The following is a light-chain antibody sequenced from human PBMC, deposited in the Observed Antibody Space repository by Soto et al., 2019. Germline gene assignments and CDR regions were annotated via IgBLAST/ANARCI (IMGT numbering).Light chain of an antibody. J-gene: IGKJ3*01. Sequence: DVVLTQSPLALPVTLGQPASISCRSSQSLVYSDGNTYLTWFHQRPGQSPRRLIYRVSNRDSGVPDRISGRESGTDLKLTISRVEAEDVGIYYCVQGRHWDAITFGHGSKVD. V-gene: IGKV2-30*01. CDR1: QSLVYSDGNTY. CDR3: VQGRHWDAIT. CDR2: RVS.